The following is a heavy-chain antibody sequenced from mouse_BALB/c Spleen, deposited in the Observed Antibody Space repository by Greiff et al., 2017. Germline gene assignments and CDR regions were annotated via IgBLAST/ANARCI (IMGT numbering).Heavy chain of an antibody. CDR1: GYTFTSYW. CDR3: AREGFYYGNYTGFY. D-gene: IGHD2-1*01. Sequence: VKLMEPGAELVKPGASVKLSCKASGYTFTSYWMHWVKQRPGQGLEWIGEINPSNGRTNYNEKFKSKATLTVDKSSSTAYMQLSSLTSEDSAVYYCAREGFYYGNYTGFYWGQGTTLTVSS. V-gene: IGHV1S81*02. CDR2: INPSNGRT. J-gene: IGHJ2*01.